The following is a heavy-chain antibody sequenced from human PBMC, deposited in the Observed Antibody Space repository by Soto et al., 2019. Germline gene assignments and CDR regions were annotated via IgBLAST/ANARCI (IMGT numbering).Heavy chain of an antibody. CDR2: ISSSGSTI. V-gene: IGHV3-11*01. CDR1: GFTFSDYY. CDR3: ARDKWLRHIQPNWFDP. J-gene: IGHJ5*02. D-gene: IGHD5-12*01. Sequence: PGGSLRLSCAASGFTFSDYYMSWIRQAPGKGLEWVSYISSSGSTIYYADSVKGRFTISRDNAKNSLYLQMNSLRAEDTAVYYCARDKWLRHIQPNWFDPWGQGTLVTVSS.